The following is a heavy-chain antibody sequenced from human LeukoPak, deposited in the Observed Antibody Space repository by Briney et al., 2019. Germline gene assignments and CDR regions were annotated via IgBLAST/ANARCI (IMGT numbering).Heavy chain of an antibody. Sequence: PGGSLRLSCAASGFTFSYYQMNWVRQAPGKGLEWISYISGSGSTTSFADSVRGRFTISRDNAKNSLYLQMSRLRAEDTAVYYCAREKLSFFDSSGYFDYWGQGTLVTVSS. J-gene: IGHJ4*02. CDR2: ISGSGSTT. D-gene: IGHD3-22*01. CDR3: AREKLSFFDSSGYFDY. V-gene: IGHV3-48*03. CDR1: GFTFSYYQ.